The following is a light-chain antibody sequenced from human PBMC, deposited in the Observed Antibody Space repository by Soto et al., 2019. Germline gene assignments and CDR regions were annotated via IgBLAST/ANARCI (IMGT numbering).Light chain of an antibody. Sequence: IQMTQSPSTLSASVGDTVTITCRASQTIGTWLAWYQQKPAKAPKLLIYKASTLESGVPSRFSGSGSGTEFTLTISSLQDHDFATYYCQRYNDFSTFGGGTKV. CDR1: QTIGTW. J-gene: IGKJ4*01. CDR2: KAS. V-gene: IGKV1-5*03. CDR3: QRYNDFST.